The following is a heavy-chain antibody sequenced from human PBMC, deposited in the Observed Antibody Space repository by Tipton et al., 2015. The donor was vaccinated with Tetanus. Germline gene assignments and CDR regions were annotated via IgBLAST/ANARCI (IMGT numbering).Heavy chain of an antibody. Sequence: QLVQSGAEVKKPGASVKVSCKASGYTFTSYGLNWVRKAAGRGFEWMGWLNPKSGSGAYAPRFQGRVTMTTNTSITTAFMEVASLTYEDTAVYYCASGSSIRHGLDVWGHGTSVTVSS. CDR1: GYTFTSYG. J-gene: IGHJ6*02. CDR2: LNPKSGSG. CDR3: ASGSSIRHGLDV. V-gene: IGHV1-8*02. D-gene: IGHD2-2*01.